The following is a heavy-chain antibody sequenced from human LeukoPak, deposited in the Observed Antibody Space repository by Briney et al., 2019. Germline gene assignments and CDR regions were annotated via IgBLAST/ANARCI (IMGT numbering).Heavy chain of an antibody. CDR1: GFTFSSYG. CDR2: IWYDGSNK. J-gene: IGHJ4*02. CDR3: AKDGTTVTTLNYFDY. V-gene: IGHV3-33*06. Sequence: PGGSLRLSCAASGFTFSSYGMHWVRQAPGKGLEWVAVIWYDGSNKYYADSVKGRFTISRDNSKNTLYLKMNSLRAEDTAVYYCAKDGTTVTTLNYFDYWGQGTLVTVSS. D-gene: IGHD4-17*01.